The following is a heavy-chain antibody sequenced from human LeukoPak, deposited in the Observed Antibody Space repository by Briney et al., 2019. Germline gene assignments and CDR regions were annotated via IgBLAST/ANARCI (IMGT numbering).Heavy chain of an antibody. CDR2: IYYSGST. D-gene: IGHD4-17*01. CDR3: AGGGTTVTYDY. Sequence: PSETLSLTCTVSGGSISSYYWSWIRQPPGKGLEWIGYIYYSGSTNYNPSLKSRVTISVDTSKNQFSLKLSSATAADTAVYYCAGGGTTVTYDYWGQGTLVTVSS. CDR1: GGSISSYY. J-gene: IGHJ4*02. V-gene: IGHV4-59*01.